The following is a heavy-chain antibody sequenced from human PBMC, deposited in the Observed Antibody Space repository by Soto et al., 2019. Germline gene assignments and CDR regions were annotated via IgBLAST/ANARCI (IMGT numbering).Heavy chain of an antibody. V-gene: IGHV3-30*18. J-gene: IGHJ4*02. Sequence: GGSLRLSCAASGFTFSSYGMHWVRQAPGKGLEWVAVISYDGSNKYYADSVKGRFTISRDNSKNTLYLQMNSLRAEDTAVYYCAKGAVTYYDFWSGGGLLDYWGQGTLVTVSS. D-gene: IGHD3-3*01. CDR2: ISYDGSNK. CDR3: AKGAVTYYDFWSGGGLLDY. CDR1: GFTFSSYG.